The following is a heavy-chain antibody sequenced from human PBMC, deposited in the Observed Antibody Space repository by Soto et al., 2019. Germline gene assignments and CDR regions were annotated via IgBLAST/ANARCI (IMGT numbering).Heavy chain of an antibody. CDR2: IYYSGST. CDR3: ARARSASGSLYFDY. D-gene: IGHD3-10*01. CDR1: GGSISSSSYY. Sequence: QLQLQESGPGLVKPSETLSLTCTFSGGSISSSSYYWGWIRQPPGKGLEWIGSIYYSGSTYYNPSLKRRVTISVDTSKNQCALKLSSVTATDTAVYYCARARSASGSLYFDYWGQGTLVTVSS. V-gene: IGHV4-39*01. J-gene: IGHJ4*02.